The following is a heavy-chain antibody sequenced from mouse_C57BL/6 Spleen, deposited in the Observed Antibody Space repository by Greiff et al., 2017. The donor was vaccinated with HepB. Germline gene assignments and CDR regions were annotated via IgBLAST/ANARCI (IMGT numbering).Heavy chain of an antibody. Sequence: VQLQQSGPELVKPGASVKLSCKASGYAFSSSWMNWVKQRPGKGLEWIGRIYPGDGDTNYNGKFKGKATLTADKSSSTAYMQLSSLTSEDSAVYFCARSNLDAMDYWGQGTSVTVSS. CDR3: ARSNLDAMDY. D-gene: IGHD2-5*01. CDR2: IYPGDGDT. V-gene: IGHV1-82*01. J-gene: IGHJ4*01. CDR1: GYAFSSSW.